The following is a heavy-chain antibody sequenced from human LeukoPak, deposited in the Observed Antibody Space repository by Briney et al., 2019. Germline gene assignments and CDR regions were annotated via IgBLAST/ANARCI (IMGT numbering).Heavy chain of an antibody. D-gene: IGHD7-27*01. V-gene: IGHV4-61*02. CDR1: GGSISSGNYY. CDR2: IHTSGNT. Sequence: NPSETLSLTCTVSGGSISSGNYYWTWIRQPAGKELEWTGRIHTSGNTNYNPSLESQVTISIDTSKNQFSLSLNSVTPADTAIYYCARDRAGDSFDIWGQGTMVTVSS. CDR3: ARDRAGDSFDI. J-gene: IGHJ3*02.